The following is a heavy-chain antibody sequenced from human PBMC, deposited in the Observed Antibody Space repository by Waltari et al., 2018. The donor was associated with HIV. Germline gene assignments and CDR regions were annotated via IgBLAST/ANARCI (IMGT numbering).Heavy chain of an antibody. V-gene: IGHV4-61*02. D-gene: IGHD2-15*01. CDR1: GGSISSGTYY. Sequence: QVQLQESGPGLVKPSQTLSLTCTVSGGSISSGTYYWTWIRQPAGKGLEWIGRIATTGTTNHSPSLKSRVTISVDTSNNQFSLKLTSVTVADTALYYCAREGCSGGSCYRYYDYYYGLDVWGQGTTVTVSS. CDR2: IATTGTT. J-gene: IGHJ6*02. CDR3: AREGCSGGSCYRYYDYYYGLDV.